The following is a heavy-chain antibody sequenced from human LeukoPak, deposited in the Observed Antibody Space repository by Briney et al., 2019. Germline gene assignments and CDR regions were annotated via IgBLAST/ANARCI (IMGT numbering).Heavy chain of an antibody. D-gene: IGHD5-24*01. J-gene: IGHJ4*02. CDR3: AKDQPGDGYNSI. CDR1: GFTFSDYW. CDR2: IKQDGSEK. Sequence: AGGSLRLSCAASGFTFSDYWMTWVRQAPGKGLEWVANIKQDGSEKDYVDSVKGRFIISRDDSRSTLYLQMDNLRVEDTAVYYCAKDQPGDGYNSIWGQGTLVTVSS. V-gene: IGHV3-7*03.